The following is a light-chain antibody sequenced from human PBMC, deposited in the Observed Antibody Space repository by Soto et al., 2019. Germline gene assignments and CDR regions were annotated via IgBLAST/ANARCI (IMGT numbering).Light chain of an antibody. CDR3: CSYAGQSTVT. Sequence: QSALTQPASVSGSPGQSITISCTGTSPNVGVYELVSWYQQHPSKAPKLIIYEGSKRPSGVSNRFSGSKSGNAASLTISGLQAEDEADYHCCSYAGQSTVTFGGGTKLTVL. J-gene: IGLJ2*01. CDR2: EGS. V-gene: IGLV2-23*01. CDR1: SPNVGVYEL.